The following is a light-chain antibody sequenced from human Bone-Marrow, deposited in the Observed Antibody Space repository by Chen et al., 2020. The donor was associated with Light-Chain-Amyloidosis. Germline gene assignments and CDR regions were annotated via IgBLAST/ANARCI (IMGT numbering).Light chain of an antibody. CDR2: STT. CDR3: LLYDGGVQGM. Sequence: QTVVTQEPSVTVPPGGTVTLTFASSTGPVTSGNYPTWLQQKPGQAPRTLIYSTTQKYSWTPARFSGSLLGGKAALTLTGVQPEDEADYYCLLYDGGVQGMFGGGTKLTVL. J-gene: IGLJ3*02. CDR1: TGPVTSGNY. V-gene: IGLV7-43*01.